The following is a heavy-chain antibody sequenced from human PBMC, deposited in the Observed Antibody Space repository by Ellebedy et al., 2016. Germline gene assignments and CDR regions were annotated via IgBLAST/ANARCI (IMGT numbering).Heavy chain of an antibody. V-gene: IGHV4-39*01. Sequence: SETLSLXCTVSGGSISSSSYYWGWIRQPPGKGLEWIGSIYYSGSTYYNPSLKSRVTISVDTSKNQFSLKLSSVTAADTAVYYCARRSGGPLAGAFDIWGQGTMVTVSS. CDR3: ARRSGGPLAGAFDI. CDR2: IYYSGST. CDR1: GGSISSSSYY. J-gene: IGHJ3*02.